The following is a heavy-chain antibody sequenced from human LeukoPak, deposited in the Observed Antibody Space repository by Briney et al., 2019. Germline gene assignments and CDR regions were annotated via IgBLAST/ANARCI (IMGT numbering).Heavy chain of an antibody. CDR3: ARGRGSSSPYNWFDP. J-gene: IGHJ5*02. V-gene: IGHV1-2*02. D-gene: IGHD6-6*01. Sequence: ASVKVSCTASGYTFTGYYIHWVRQAPGQGLEWMGWINPNSGGTNYAQKFQGRVTMTRDTSISTAYMELSRLRSDDTAVYYCARGRGSSSPYNWFDPWGQGTLVTVSS. CDR1: GYTFTGYY. CDR2: INPNSGGT.